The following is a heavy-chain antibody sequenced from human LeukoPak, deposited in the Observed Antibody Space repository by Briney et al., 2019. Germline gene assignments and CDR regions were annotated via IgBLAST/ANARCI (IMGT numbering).Heavy chain of an antibody. J-gene: IGHJ6*03. V-gene: IGHV3-49*03. CDR2: IRSRAYGGTT. CDR3: TRDGLYCSTSSCRYHMDV. CDR1: GFSFGEYA. D-gene: IGHD2-2*01. Sequence: GGSLRLSCTTSGFSFGEYAMSWLRQAPGKGLEWLGFIRSRAYGGTTEYAESMKGRLTISRDDSESIAYLQMNSLKTEDTAVYYCTRDGLYCSTSSCRYHMDVWGKGTAVIVSS.